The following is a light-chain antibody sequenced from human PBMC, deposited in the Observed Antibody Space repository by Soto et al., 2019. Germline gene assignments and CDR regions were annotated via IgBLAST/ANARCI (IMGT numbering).Light chain of an antibody. CDR2: GAS. V-gene: IGKV3-20*01. Sequence: EIVLTQSPGTLSLSPGERATLSCRASQSISSSYLAWYQQKPGQAPRLLVYGASSRATGIPDRFSGSGSGTDCTLTISRLEPEDFAVYYCHQYGSSRFTFGPGTKVDIK. CDR1: QSISSSY. CDR3: HQYGSSRFT. J-gene: IGKJ3*01.